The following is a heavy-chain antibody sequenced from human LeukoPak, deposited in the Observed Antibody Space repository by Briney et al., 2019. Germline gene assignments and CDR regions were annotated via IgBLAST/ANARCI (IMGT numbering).Heavy chain of an antibody. J-gene: IGHJ4*02. CDR2: INYTGST. V-gene: IGHV4-34*01. D-gene: IGHD4-11*01. CDR3: ARVARHDYTYYPGGNYFDY. Sequence: SETLSLTCAVYGGSFSGFYWSWIRHVPGKGLEWIGEINYTGSTSYNPSLKSRVTISVDTSQNQFSLKLSSVTAADTAVYYCARVARHDYTYYPGGNYFDYWGQGTLVTVSS. CDR1: GGSFSGFY.